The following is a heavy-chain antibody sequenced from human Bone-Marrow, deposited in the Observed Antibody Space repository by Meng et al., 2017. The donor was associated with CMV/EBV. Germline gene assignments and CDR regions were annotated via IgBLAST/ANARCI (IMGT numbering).Heavy chain of an antibody. CDR2: VRYDGSDK. CDR3: ARDPLRFLEWLDAFDI. D-gene: IGHD3-3*01. V-gene: IGHV3-30*02. CDR1: GFTFSSYG. J-gene: IGHJ3*02. Sequence: GGSLRLSCAASGFTFSSYGMHWVRQAPGKGLEWVAFVRYDGSDKYYADSVKGRFTISRDNSKNNLYLQMNSLRAEDTAVYYCARDPLRFLEWLDAFDIWGQGTMVTVSS.